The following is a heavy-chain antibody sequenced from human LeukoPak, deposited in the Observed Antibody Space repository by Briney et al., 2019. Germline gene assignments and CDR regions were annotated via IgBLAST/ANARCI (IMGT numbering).Heavy chain of an antibody. Sequence: ASVKVSCKASGYTFTGYYIHWVRQAPGQGFEWMGWIHPNSGATGYAQNFQGRVTMTRDTSISTAYMDLSRLRSDNTAVYYCARNTAPGYGLDVWGQGAPVTVSS. CDR2: IHPNSGAT. V-gene: IGHV1-2*02. D-gene: IGHD5-18*01. CDR3: ARNTAPGYGLDV. CDR1: GYTFTGYY. J-gene: IGHJ6*02.